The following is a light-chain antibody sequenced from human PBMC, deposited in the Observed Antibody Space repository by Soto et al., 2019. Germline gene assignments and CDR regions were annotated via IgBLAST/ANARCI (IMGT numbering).Light chain of an antibody. V-gene: IGKV3-15*01. CDR3: QQRSNWPSVT. J-gene: IGKJ4*01. Sequence: IVMTQSPATLSVSPGERATLSCRASQSLGGSLTWYQQKPGKAPRLLIYSASTIETGIPARFSGSGSGTEFTLTISSLQSEDFGLYYCQQRSNWPSVTFGGGTKVDI. CDR2: SAS. CDR1: QSLGGS.